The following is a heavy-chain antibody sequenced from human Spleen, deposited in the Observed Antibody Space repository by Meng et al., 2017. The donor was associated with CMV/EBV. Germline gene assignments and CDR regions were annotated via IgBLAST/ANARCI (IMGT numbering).Heavy chain of an antibody. CDR1: LSNDF. V-gene: IGHV4-34*01. Sequence: LSNDFWTWIRQPPGKGLEWIGEINRSGSTNYSPSLKSRVTISVDTSKNQFSLKLTSATAADTAVYYCARTTNHYDSGGYYSLGGFDPWGQGALVTVSS. D-gene: IGHD3-22*01. CDR2: INRSGST. J-gene: IGHJ5*02. CDR3: ARTTNHYDSGGYYSLGGFDP.